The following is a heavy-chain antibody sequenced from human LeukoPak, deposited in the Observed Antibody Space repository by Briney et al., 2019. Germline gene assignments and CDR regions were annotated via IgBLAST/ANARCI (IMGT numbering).Heavy chain of an antibody. D-gene: IGHD3-3*02. J-gene: IGHJ6*02. CDR1: GYTFTSYD. CDR3: ARGPISNYYYYYGMDV. CDR2: MNPNSGNT. V-gene: IGHV1-8*01. Sequence: ASVKVSCKASGYTFTSYDINWVRQATGQGLEWMGWMNPNSGNTGYAQKFQGRVTMTRNTSISTAYMELSSLRSEDTAVYYCARGPISNYYYYYGMDVWGQGTTVTVSS.